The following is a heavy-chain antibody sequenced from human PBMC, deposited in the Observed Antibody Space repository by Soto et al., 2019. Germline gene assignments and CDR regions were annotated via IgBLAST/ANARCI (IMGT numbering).Heavy chain of an antibody. J-gene: IGHJ3*02. CDR3: ATPYQYDSRAYLGAFDT. CDR1: GGTFSNFP. V-gene: IGHV1-69*13. Sequence: ASVKVSCKASGGTFSNFPFSWVRQAPGQGLEWMGGLIPLFGTPRYAQKFQGRVTIIADESTSTAYLELRSLRSEDTAVYYCATPYQYDSRAYLGAFDTWGQGTRGTGS. D-gene: IGHD3-22*01. CDR2: LIPLFGTP.